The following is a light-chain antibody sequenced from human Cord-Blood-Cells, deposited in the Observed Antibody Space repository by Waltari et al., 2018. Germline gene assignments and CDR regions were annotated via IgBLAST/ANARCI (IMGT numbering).Light chain of an antibody. Sequence: QSALTQPASVAGSPGQSVTISCTGTSSDVGGYNLISWYQQHPGKAPKLMIYEGSKRPSGVSNRFSGTKSGNTASLTISGLQAEDEADYYCCSYAGSSTYVFGTETKVTVL. J-gene: IGLJ1*01. CDR1: SSDVGGYNL. V-gene: IGLV2-23*01. CDR3: CSYAGSSTYV. CDR2: EGS.